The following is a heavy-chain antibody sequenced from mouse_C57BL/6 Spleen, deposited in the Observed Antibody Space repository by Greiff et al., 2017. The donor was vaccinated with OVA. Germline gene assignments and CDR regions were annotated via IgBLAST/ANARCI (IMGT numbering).Heavy chain of an antibody. Sequence: VQLQQPGAELVMPGASVKLSCKASGYTFTSYWMHWVKQRPGQGLEWIGEIDPSDSYTNYNQKVKGKSTLTVDKSSSTAYMQLSSLTSEDSAVYYCARGTTVVRGNFDYWGQGTSLTVSS. J-gene: IGHJ2*02. CDR2: IDPSDSYT. CDR1: GYTFTSYW. D-gene: IGHD1-1*01. CDR3: ARGTTVVRGNFDY. V-gene: IGHV1-69*01.